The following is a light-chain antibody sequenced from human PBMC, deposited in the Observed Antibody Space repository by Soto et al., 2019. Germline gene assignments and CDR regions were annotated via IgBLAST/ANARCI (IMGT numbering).Light chain of an antibody. Sequence: EIVLTQSPGTLSLSPGERATLSCRASQSVSSSYLAWYQQKPGQAPRLLIYGASSRATGIPDRFSGSGSGTDFTLTISRLAPDDFAVYYCQQYGSSPTFGPGTKVDIK. J-gene: IGKJ3*01. V-gene: IGKV3-20*01. CDR3: QQYGSSPT. CDR1: QSVSSSY. CDR2: GAS.